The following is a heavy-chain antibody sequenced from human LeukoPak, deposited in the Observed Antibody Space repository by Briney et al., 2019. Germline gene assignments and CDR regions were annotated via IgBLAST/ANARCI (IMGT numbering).Heavy chain of an antibody. CDR3: AQYSKQQLGYQNWFDP. J-gene: IGHJ5*02. V-gene: IGHV4-59*08. D-gene: IGHD6-13*01. CDR2: IYYSGST. Sequence: PSETLSLTCTVSGGSISSYYWSWIRQPPGKGLEWIGYIYYSGSTNYNPSLKSRVTISVDTSKNQFPLKLSSVTAADTAVYYCAQYSKQQLGYQNWFDPWGQGTLVTVSS. CDR1: GGSISSYY.